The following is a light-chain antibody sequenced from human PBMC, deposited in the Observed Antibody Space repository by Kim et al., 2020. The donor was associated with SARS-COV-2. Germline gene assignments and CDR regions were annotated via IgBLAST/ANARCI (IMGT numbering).Light chain of an antibody. CDR2: QDS. CDR3: QAWDRPGVV. J-gene: IGLJ2*01. CDR1: KLGDKY. Sequence: SYELTQPPTVSVSPGQTATITCSGDKLGDKYACWYQQKPGQSPVLVIYQDSKRPSGIPERFSGSNSGSTATLTISGTQAMDEADYYCQAWDRPGVV. V-gene: IGLV3-1*01.